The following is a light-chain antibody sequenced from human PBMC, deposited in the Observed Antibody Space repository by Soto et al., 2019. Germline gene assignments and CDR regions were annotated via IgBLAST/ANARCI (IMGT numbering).Light chain of an antibody. Sequence: QSALTQPRSVSGSPGQSVTISYTGASSDVGVSTYVSWYQQHPGKAPKVMIYDVTKRPSGVPDRFSGSKSGNTASLTISGLQAGDEADYYCCSYAGSYTWVFGGGTKVTVL. CDR3: CSYAGSYTWV. V-gene: IGLV2-11*01. J-gene: IGLJ3*02. CDR1: SSDVGVSTY. CDR2: DVT.